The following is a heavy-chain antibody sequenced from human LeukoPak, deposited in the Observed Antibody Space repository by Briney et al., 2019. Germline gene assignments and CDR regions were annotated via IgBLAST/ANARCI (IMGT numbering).Heavy chain of an antibody. CDR3: ARDLDSRGAALDY. J-gene: IGHJ4*02. CDR2: IIPIFGTA. CDR1: GYTFTNYG. Sequence: SVKVSCKASGYTFTNYGISWVRQAPGQGLEWMGGIIPIFGTANYAQKFQGRVTITADESTSTAYMELSSLRSEDTAVYYYARDLDSRGAALDYWGQGTLVTVSS. D-gene: IGHD6-6*01. V-gene: IGHV1-69*13.